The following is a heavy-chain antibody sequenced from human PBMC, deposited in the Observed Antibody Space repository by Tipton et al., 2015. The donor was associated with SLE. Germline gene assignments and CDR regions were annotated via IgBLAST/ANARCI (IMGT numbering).Heavy chain of an antibody. CDR3: ARATMVVTGGWFDP. Sequence: TLSLTCTVSGGSISTYNWSWIRQPPGKGLEWIGYIYYSGSTNYNPSLKSRVTISVDTSKNQFSLELSSVTAADTAVYYCARATMVVTGGWFDPWGPGTLVTVSS. D-gene: IGHD4-23*01. J-gene: IGHJ5*02. CDR2: IYYSGST. V-gene: IGHV4-59*01. CDR1: GGSISTYN.